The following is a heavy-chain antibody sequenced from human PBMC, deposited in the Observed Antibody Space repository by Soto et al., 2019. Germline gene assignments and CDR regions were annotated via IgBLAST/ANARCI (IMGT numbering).Heavy chain of an antibody. Sequence: PSETLSLTCAVYGGSFSGYYWSWIRQPPGKGLEWIGEINHSGSTNYNPSLKSRVTISVDTSKNQFSLKLSSVTAADTAVYYCARAFVSSDWYGYDAFDIWGQGTMVTVSS. J-gene: IGHJ3*02. CDR1: GGSFSGYY. CDR3: ARAFVSSDWYGYDAFDI. CDR2: INHSGST. V-gene: IGHV4-34*01. D-gene: IGHD6-19*01.